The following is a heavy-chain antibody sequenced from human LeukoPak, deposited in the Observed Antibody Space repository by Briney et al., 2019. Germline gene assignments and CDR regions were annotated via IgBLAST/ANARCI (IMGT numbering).Heavy chain of an antibody. CDR1: GYRFTGYY. D-gene: IGHD2-15*01. J-gene: IGHJ4*02. Sequence: VASLKVSCKASGYRFTGYYMNWVRQAPGQGLEWMGWINPNSGATDYAQKFQVRVTMTTDTSINTAYMELSSLRSDDTAVYYCASGGHCAGGNCYEFDYWGQGTLVTVSS. CDR3: ASGGHCAGGNCYEFDY. V-gene: IGHV1-2*02. CDR2: INPNSGAT.